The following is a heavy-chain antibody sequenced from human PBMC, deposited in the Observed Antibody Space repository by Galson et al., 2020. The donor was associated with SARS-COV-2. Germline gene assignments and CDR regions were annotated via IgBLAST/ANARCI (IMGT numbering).Heavy chain of an antibody. V-gene: IGHV1-18*01. CDR3: ARDLGGSYYMVYYYYGMDV. CDR2: ISAYNGNT. CDR1: GYTFTSYG. Sequence: ASVKVSCKASGYTFTSYGISWVRQAPGQGLEWMGWISAYNGNTNYAQKLQGRVTMTTDTSTSTAYMELRSLRSDDTAVYYCARDLGGSYYMVYYYYGMDVWGQGTTVTVSS. D-gene: IGHD1-26*01. J-gene: IGHJ6*02.